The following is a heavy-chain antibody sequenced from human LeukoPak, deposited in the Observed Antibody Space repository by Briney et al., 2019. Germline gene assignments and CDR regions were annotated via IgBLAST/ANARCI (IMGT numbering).Heavy chain of an antibody. CDR2: ISYDGSNK. CDR1: GFTFSSYA. CDR3: ARPPPDYDSSGYYYK. J-gene: IGHJ4*02. Sequence: RTGGSLRLSCAASGFTFSSYAMHWVRQAPGKGLEWVAVISYDGSNKYYADSVKGRFTISGDNSKNTLYLQMNSLRAEDTAVYYCARPPPDYDSSGYYYKWGQGTLVTVSS. V-gene: IGHV3-30-3*01. D-gene: IGHD3-22*01.